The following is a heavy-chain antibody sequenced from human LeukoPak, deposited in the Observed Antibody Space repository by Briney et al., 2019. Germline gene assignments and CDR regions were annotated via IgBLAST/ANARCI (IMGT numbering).Heavy chain of an antibody. CDR2: ISSSSSYI. D-gene: IGHD2-21*02. J-gene: IGHJ6*02. CDR1: GYTFSSYS. V-gene: IGHV3-21*01. Sequence: GASVKVSCKASGYTFSSYSMNWVRQAPGKGLEWVSSISSSSSYIYYADSVKGRFTISRDNAKNSLYLQMNSLRAEDTAVYYCAREAYCGGDCELSEQNYYYYGMDVWGQGTTVTVSS. CDR3: AREAYCGGDCELSEQNYYYYGMDV.